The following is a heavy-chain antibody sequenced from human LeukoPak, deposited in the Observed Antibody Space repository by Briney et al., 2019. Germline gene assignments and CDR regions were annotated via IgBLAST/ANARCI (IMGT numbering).Heavy chain of an antibody. Sequence: GGSLRLSCAASGFTFSSYEMNWVRQAPGKGLDWVSYISGSGSTIYYAGSVKGRFTVSRDNAKNSLYLQMNSLRAEDTAVYYCAKEDRQQWLVDYWGQGTLVTVSS. D-gene: IGHD6-19*01. V-gene: IGHV3-48*03. CDR2: ISGSGSTI. J-gene: IGHJ4*02. CDR1: GFTFSSYE. CDR3: AKEDRQQWLVDY.